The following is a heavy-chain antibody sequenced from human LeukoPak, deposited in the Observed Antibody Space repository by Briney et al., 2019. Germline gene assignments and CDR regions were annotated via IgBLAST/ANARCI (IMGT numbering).Heavy chain of an antibody. Sequence: VGSLRLSCAASGFTFSSYDMNWVRQAPGKGLEWVSYIVSSGSTIYYADSVKGRFTISRDNAKNSLYLQMNSLRADDTGVYFCARVLGASPFDYWGQGTLVTVSS. CDR1: GFTFSSYD. CDR2: IVSSGSTI. D-gene: IGHD1-26*01. V-gene: IGHV3-48*03. J-gene: IGHJ4*02. CDR3: ARVLGASPFDY.